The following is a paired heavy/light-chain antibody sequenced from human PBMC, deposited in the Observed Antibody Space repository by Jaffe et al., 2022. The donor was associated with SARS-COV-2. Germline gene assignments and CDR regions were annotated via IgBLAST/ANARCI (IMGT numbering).Heavy chain of an antibody. CDR3: ARGVGRLGELSSQEFDY. V-gene: IGHV4-30-4*01. CDR1: GGSISSGDYY. CDR2: IYYSGST. J-gene: IGHJ4*02. D-gene: IGHD3-16*02. Sequence: QVQLQESGPGLVKPSQTLSLTCTVSGGSISSGDYYWSWIRQPPGKGLEWIGYIYYSGSTYYNPSLKSRVTISVDTSKNQFSLKLSSVTAADTAVYYCARGVGRLGELSSQEFDYWGQGTLVTVSS.
Light chain of an antibody. Sequence: SYELTQPPSVSVSPGQTASIKCSGDKLGDKYACWYQQKPGQTPVLVIYQDSKRPSGIPERFSGSNSGNTATLTISGTQAMDEADYYCQAWDSSIVVFGGGTKLTVL. V-gene: IGLV3-1*01. CDR3: QAWDSSIVV. CDR2: QDS. J-gene: IGLJ2*01. CDR1: KLGDKY.